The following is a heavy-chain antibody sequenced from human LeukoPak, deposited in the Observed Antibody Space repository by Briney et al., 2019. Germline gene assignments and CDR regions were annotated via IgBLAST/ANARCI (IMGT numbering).Heavy chain of an antibody. V-gene: IGHV3-21*01. CDR2: ISSSSSYI. CDR3: AKVYEAVGPWYYYYMDV. CDR1: GFTFSSYS. Sequence: PGGSLRLSCAASGFTFSSYSMNWVRQAPGKGLEWVSSISSSSSYIYYADSVKGRFTISRDNAKNSLYLQMNSLRAEDTAVYYCAKVYEAVGPWYYYYMDVWGKGTTVTVSS. J-gene: IGHJ6*03. D-gene: IGHD2-8*01.